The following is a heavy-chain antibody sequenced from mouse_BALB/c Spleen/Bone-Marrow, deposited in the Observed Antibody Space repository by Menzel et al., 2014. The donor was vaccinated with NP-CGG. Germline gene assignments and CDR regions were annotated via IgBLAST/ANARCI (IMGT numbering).Heavy chain of an antibody. V-gene: IGHV5-17*02. CDR2: ISSGSSTI. D-gene: IGHD2-4*01. CDR3: ARKGALITHYYAMDY. Sequence: EVHLVESGGGLVQPGGSRKLSCAASGFTFSSFGMHWVRQAPEKGLEWVAYISSGSSTIYYADTVKGRFTISRDNPKNTLFLQMTSLRSEDTAMYYCARKGALITHYYAMDYWGQGTSATVSS. CDR1: GFTFSSFG. J-gene: IGHJ4*01.